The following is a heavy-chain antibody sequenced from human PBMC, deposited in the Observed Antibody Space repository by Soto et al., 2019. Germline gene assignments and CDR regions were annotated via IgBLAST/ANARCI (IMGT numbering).Heavy chain of an antibody. J-gene: IGHJ6*03. CDR2: ISAYNGNT. Sequence: ASVKVSCKASGYTFTSYGISWVRQAPGQGLEWMGWISAYNGNTNYAQKLQGRVTMTTDTSTSTAYMELRSLRSDDTAVYYCARGVTTYYYYYYMDVWSKGTTVTVSS. CDR3: ARGVTTYYYYYYMDV. CDR1: GYTFTSYG. D-gene: IGHD4-4*01. V-gene: IGHV1-18*01.